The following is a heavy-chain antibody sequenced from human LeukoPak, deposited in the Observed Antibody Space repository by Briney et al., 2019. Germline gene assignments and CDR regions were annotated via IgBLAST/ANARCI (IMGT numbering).Heavy chain of an antibody. CDR1: GGSISSSSAY. CDR2: IYYSGST. D-gene: IGHD3-9*01. V-gene: IGHV4-39*01. Sequence: SETLSLTCTVSGGSISSSSAYWGWIRQPPGKGLEWIGSIYYSGSTYYNPSLKSRVTISVDTSKNQFSLKLSSVTAADTAVYYCARLSYDILTGYYDYWGQGTLVTVSS. CDR3: ARLSYDILTGYYDY. J-gene: IGHJ4*02.